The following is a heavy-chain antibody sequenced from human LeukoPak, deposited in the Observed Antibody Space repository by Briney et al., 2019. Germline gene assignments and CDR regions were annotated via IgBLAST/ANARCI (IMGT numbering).Heavy chain of an antibody. CDR2: INHSGST. J-gene: IGHJ4*02. CDR1: GGSFSGYY. Sequence: SETLSLTCAVYGGSFSGYYWSWIRQPPGKGLEWIGEINHSGSTNYNPSLKSRVTISVDTSRNQFSLKLSSVTATDTAVYYCARQSGYEDFDYWGQGTLVTVSS. D-gene: IGHD5-12*01. CDR3: ARQSGYEDFDY. V-gene: IGHV4-34*01.